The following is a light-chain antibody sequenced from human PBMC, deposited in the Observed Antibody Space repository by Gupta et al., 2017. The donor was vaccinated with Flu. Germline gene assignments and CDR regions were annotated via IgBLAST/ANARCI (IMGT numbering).Light chain of an antibody. CDR1: SGSVSTSYY. CDR2: STN. CDR3: VLYMGSGTWV. V-gene: IGLV8-61*01. Sequence: QTAVTQEPSFSVSPGGTVTLTCGLGSGSVSTSYYPSWYQQTPGQAPRTLIYSTNTRSSGVPDRFSGSILGNKAALTITGAQADDESDYYCVLYMGSGTWVFGGGTKLTVL. J-gene: IGLJ3*02.